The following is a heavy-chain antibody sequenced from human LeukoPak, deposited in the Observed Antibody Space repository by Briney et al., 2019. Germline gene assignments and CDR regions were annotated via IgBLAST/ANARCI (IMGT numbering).Heavy chain of an antibody. Sequence: GASVKVSCKAPGVPFSRLVVSWVRQAPGQGLEWMGQIIPYFGTSNYAQKFQGRVTLTADEATNTAYLELSRLRSDDTAVYYCTRDAGNYGGSGSYPDYWGQGTLVTVSS. CDR2: IIPYFGTS. D-gene: IGHD3-10*01. CDR1: GVPFSRLV. J-gene: IGHJ4*02. CDR3: TRDAGNYGGSGSYPDY. V-gene: IGHV1-69*01.